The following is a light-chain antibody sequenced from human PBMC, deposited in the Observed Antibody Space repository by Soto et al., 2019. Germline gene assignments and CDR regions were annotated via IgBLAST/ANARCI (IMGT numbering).Light chain of an antibody. J-gene: IGKJ1*01. CDR3: QQHDPLPIT. CDR1: QGVSNY. Sequence: EIPMTQSPASLSASAGDRVTLSCRASQGVSNYLNWYQQKPGQAPKLLIYDASNWETGVPSRFSGSGSGTEFALTISSLQPEDIATYYCQQHDPLPITFGQGTKVDIK. CDR2: DAS. V-gene: IGKV1-33*01.